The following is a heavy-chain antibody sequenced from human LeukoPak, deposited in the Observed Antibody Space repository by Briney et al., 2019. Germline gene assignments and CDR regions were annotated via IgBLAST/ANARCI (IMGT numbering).Heavy chain of an antibody. J-gene: IGHJ6*03. CDR3: ARQYSSSSRTYYYYMDV. D-gene: IGHD6-6*01. V-gene: IGHV3-21*01. CDR2: ISSSSSYI. CDR1: GFTFGSCC. Sequence: GGSLRLSCAASGFTFGSCCMNWVRRAPGKGLEWVSSISSSSSYIYYADSVKGRFTISRDNAKNSLYLQMNSLRAEDTAVYYCARQYSSSSRTYYYYMDVWGKGTTVTVSS.